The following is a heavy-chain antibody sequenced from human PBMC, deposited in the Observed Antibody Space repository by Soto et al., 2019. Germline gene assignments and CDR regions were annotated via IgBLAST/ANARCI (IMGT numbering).Heavy chain of an antibody. CDR3: ARDPLSSFAMDV. CDR2: IIPTFGRT. CDR1: GDTFSSYA. V-gene: IGHV1-69*13. J-gene: IGHJ6*02. D-gene: IGHD3-10*02. Sequence: SVKVSCKASGDTFSSYAISWVRQAPGKGLEWMGKIIPTFGRTNYAQKFQGRLTISADDSTSTGYMELTSLESDDTAGYYCARDPLSSFAMDVWGQGTTVTVSS.